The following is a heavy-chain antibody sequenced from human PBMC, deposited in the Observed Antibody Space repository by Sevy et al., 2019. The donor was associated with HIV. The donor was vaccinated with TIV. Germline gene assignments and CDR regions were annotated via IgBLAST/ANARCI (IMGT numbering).Heavy chain of an antibody. CDR2: ISAYNGNT. Sequence: ASVKVSCKASGYTFTSYGISWVRQAPGQGLEWMGWISAYNGNTNYAQKLQGTVTMTTDTSTSTAYMELRSLRSDDTAVYYCARDGYLGTESYYFDYWGQGTLVTVSS. CDR3: ARDGYLGTESYYFDY. D-gene: IGHD7-27*01. V-gene: IGHV1-18*01. CDR1: GYTFTSYG. J-gene: IGHJ4*02.